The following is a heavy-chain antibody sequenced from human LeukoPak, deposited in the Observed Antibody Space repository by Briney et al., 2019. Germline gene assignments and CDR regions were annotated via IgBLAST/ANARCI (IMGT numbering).Heavy chain of an antibody. V-gene: IGHV3-21*01. CDR3: ARTRYGSGSYFYY. Sequence: GGSLRLSCAASGFTFSSYSMNWVRQAPGKGLEWVSSISSSSSYIYYADSVKGRFTISRDNAKNSLYLQMNSLRAEDTAVYYCARTRYGSGSYFYYWGQGTLVTVSS. CDR2: ISSSSSYI. J-gene: IGHJ4*02. D-gene: IGHD3-10*01. CDR1: GFTFSSYS.